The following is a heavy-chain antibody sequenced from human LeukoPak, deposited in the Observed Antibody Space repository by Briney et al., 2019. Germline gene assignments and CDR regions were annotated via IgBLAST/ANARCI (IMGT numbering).Heavy chain of an antibody. V-gene: IGHV3-23*01. J-gene: IGHJ4*02. CDR1: GFTFSSYA. D-gene: IGHD3-22*01. Sequence: GGSLRLSCAASGFTFSSYAMSWVRQAPGKGLEWVSGLSGSGGSKYYADTVKGRFTISRDNSKNTLYLQMNSLRAEDTAVYYCAKGHQDYYDSSGYFFFDYWGQGTLVTVSS. CDR3: AKGHQDYYDSSGYFFFDY. CDR2: LSGSGGSK.